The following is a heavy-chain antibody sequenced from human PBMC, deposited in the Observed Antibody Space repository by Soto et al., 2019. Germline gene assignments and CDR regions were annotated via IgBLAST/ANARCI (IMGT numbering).Heavy chain of an antibody. D-gene: IGHD2-2*01. Sequence: EVQLLESGGGLVQPGGSLRLSCAASGFTFSSYAMSWVRQAPGKGLEWVSAISGSGGSTYYADSVKGRFTISRDNSKNTLYLQMNSLRAEDTAVYYCAKDPYWSSTSCYGDYFDYWGQGTLVTVSS. CDR1: GFTFSSYA. CDR2: ISGSGGST. CDR3: AKDPYWSSTSCYGDYFDY. V-gene: IGHV3-23*01. J-gene: IGHJ4*02.